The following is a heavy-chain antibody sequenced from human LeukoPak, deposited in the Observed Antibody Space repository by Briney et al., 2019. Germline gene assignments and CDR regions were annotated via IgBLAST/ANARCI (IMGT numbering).Heavy chain of an antibody. J-gene: IGHJ4*02. CDR1: GFTFSSYG. V-gene: IGHV3-30*18. CDR3: AKDHDLRDGFDY. Sequence: GRSLRLSCAASGFTFSSYGMHWVRQAPGKGLEWVAVIWYGGSNKYYADSVKGRFTISRDNSKNTLYPQMNSLRAEDTAVYYCAKDHDLRDGFDYWGQGTLVTVSS. CDR2: IWYGGSNK.